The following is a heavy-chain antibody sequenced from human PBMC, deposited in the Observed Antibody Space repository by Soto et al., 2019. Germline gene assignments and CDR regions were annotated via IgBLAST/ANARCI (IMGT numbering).Heavy chain of an antibody. CDR1: GGSISSGSYY. J-gene: IGHJ6*02. Sequence: PSETLSLTCTVSGGSISSGSYYWGWFRQHPGQGLEWIGHISYRAYAYYNPSLKSRVTISSDTSKNQFSLKLTSVTAADTAVYYCARDGILGVGGNLTDMDVWGQGTTVTVSS. CDR3: ARDGILGVGGNLTDMDV. V-gene: IGHV4-31*03. D-gene: IGHD3-3*02. CDR2: ISYRAYA.